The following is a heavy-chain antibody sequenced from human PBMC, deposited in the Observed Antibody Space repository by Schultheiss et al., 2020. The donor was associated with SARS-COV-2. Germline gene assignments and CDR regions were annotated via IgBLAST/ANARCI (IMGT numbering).Heavy chain of an antibody. CDR2: IYSGGST. Sequence: GGSLRLSCAASGFTVSSNYMSWVRQAPGKGLEWVSVIYSGGSTYYADSVKGRFTISRDNSKNTLYLQMNSLRAEDTAVYYCARERATYYYDSSGYEYYYYYGMDVWGQGTTVTVSS. D-gene: IGHD3-22*01. CDR1: GFTVSSNY. V-gene: IGHV3-66*02. J-gene: IGHJ6*02. CDR3: ARERATYYYDSSGYEYYYYYGMDV.